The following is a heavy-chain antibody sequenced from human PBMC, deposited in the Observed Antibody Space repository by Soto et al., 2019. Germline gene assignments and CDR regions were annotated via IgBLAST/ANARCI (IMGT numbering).Heavy chain of an antibody. CDR1: GGSISSGGYY. CDR2: IYYSGST. J-gene: IGHJ3*02. V-gene: IGHV4-31*03. Sequence: QVQLQESGPGLVKPSQTLSLTCTVSGGSISSGGYYWSWIRQHPGKGLEWIGYIYYSGSTYYNPSLESRVTISVDTSKNQFSLKLSSVTAADTAVYYCARVPVMVRGITNAFDIWGQGTMVTVSS. D-gene: IGHD3-10*01. CDR3: ARVPVMVRGITNAFDI.